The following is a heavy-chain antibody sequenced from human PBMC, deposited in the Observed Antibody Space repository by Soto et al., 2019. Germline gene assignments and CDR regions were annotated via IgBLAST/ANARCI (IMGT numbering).Heavy chain of an antibody. CDR1: GGSISTYY. J-gene: IGHJ3*02. D-gene: IGHD6-13*01. CDR3: ASAGAGRAPISI. Sequence: PSETLSLTCNISGGSISTYYWTWVRQSPGKGLEWIGYVSYLGDTNYNPSLKSRVTISVDTPKNQFSLNLGSVTAADTAMYYCASAGAGRAPISIWGPGTMVTVS. V-gene: IGHV4-59*01. CDR2: VSYLGDT.